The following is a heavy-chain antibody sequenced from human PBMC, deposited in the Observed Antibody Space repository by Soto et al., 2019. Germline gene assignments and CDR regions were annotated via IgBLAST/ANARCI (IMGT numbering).Heavy chain of an antibody. CDR2: ISFDGSNK. V-gene: IGHV3-30*18. CDR3: AKETYSGALDY. J-gene: IGHJ4*02. Sequence: QVQLVESGGGVVQPGRSLRLSCAASGFTFSSYGMHWVRQAPGKGLEWVAAISFDGSNKYYADSVKGRFTISRDNSKNTRYLQMDSLRAEGTGVYYCAKETYSGALDYWGQGTPVTVSS. CDR1: GFTFSSYG. D-gene: IGHD2-15*01.